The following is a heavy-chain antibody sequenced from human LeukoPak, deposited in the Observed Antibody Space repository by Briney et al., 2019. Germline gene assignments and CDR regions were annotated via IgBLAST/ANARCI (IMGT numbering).Heavy chain of an antibody. CDR3: ARDIEAAGLFLDY. V-gene: IGHV3-7*01. D-gene: IGHD6-13*01. Sequence: QPGGSLRLSCAASGFTFSSYWVSWVRQAPGKGLEWVANMKYDRSEKYYVDSVKGRFTISRDNAKNSLYLQMNSLRAEDTAVYYCARDIEAAGLFLDYWGQGTLVTVSS. CDR2: MKYDRSEK. CDR1: GFTFSSYW. J-gene: IGHJ4*02.